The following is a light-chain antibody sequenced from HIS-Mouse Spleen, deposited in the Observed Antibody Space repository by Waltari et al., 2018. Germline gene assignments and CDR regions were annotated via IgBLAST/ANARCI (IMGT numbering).Light chain of an antibody. CDR3: QQYYSTPLT. CDR1: QSVLYSSNNKNY. CDR2: WAS. V-gene: IGKV4-1*01. J-gene: IGKJ4*01. Sequence: DIVMTQSPDSLAVSLGVRATITCTSSQSVLYSSNNKNYLAWYQQKPGQPPKLLIYWASTRESGVPDRFSGSGSGTDFTLTISSLQAEDVAVYYCQQYYSTPLTFGGGTKVEIK.